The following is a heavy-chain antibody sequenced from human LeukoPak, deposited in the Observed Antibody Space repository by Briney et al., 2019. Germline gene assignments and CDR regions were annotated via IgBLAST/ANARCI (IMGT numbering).Heavy chain of an antibody. J-gene: IGHJ6*03. V-gene: IGHV3-23*01. Sequence: PGGSLRLSCAASGFTVSTYGMSWVRQAPGKGPEWVSAISGSGGSTYYADSVKGRFTISRDNSKNTLYLQMNSLRAEDTAAYYCARDPYSGSYGNYYYYFMDVWGKGTTVTISS. CDR2: ISGSGGST. CDR3: ARDPYSGSYGNYYYYFMDV. CDR1: GFTVSTYG. D-gene: IGHD1-26*01.